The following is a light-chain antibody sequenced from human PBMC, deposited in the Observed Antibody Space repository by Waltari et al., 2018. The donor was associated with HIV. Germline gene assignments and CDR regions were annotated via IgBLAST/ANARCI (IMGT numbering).Light chain of an antibody. CDR2: WAS. Sequence: DIVMTQSPDSLAVSLGEGATINCKSSQSVLYSSNNKNYLVWYQQKPGQPPKLLIYWASTRESGVPDRFSGSGSGTDFTLTISSLQAEDVAVYYCQQYYSTPLTFGGGTKVEIK. V-gene: IGKV4-1*01. CDR3: QQYYSTPLT. CDR1: QSVLYSSNNKNY. J-gene: IGKJ4*01.